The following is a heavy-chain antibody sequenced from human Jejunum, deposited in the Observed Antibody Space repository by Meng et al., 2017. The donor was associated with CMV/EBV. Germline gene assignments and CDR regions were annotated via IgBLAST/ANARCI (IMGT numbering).Heavy chain of an antibody. V-gene: IGHV4-39*01. Sequence: QLQLQERGPGLVKPSETLSLTCTVSGGSISSSSYYWGWIRQPPGKGLEWIGSIYYSGSTYYNPSLKSRVTISVDTSKNQFSLKPSSVTAADTAVYYCASPLGILGIVDLWGRGTLVTVSS. CDR2: IYYSGST. CDR3: ASPLGILGIVDL. CDR1: GGSISSSSYY. J-gene: IGHJ2*01. D-gene: IGHD7-27*01.